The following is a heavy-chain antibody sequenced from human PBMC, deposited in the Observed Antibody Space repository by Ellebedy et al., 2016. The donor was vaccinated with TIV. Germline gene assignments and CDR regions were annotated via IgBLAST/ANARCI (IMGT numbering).Heavy chain of an antibody. CDR3: AKPPEQWLIHTGLDS. CDR1: DGSISSSGYY. V-gene: IGHV3-11*03. J-gene: IGHJ4*02. D-gene: IGHD6-19*01. Sequence: PGGSLRLSCTVSDGSISSSGYYWGWIRQAPGKGLEWVSYISSSTTYTYYADSVKGRFTISRDNSKNTLYLQMNSLRAEDMAIYYCAKPPEQWLIHTGLDSWGQGTLVTVAS. CDR2: ISSSTTYT.